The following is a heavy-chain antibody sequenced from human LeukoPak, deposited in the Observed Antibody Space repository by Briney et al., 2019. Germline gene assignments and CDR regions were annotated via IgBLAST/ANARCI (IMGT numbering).Heavy chain of an antibody. CDR3: ARAGEGLLAYSFDI. CDR1: GFTVSDNY. J-gene: IGHJ3*02. Sequence: GGSLRLSCAASGFTVSDNYMSWVRQAPGKGLVWVSRINSDGSETSHADSVKGRFTISRDNAKNTLYLQMNSLRAEDTAVYYCARAGEGLLAYSFDIWGQGTMVTVSS. V-gene: IGHV3-74*01. CDR2: INSDGSET. D-gene: IGHD1-26*01.